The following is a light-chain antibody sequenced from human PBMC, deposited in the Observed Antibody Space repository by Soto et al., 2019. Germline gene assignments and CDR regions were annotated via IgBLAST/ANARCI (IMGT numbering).Light chain of an antibody. J-gene: IGLJ3*02. Sequence: QTVVTQEPSFSVSPGRTVTLTCGLSSGSVSTSYYPSWYQQTPGQAPRTLIYSTNTRSSGVPDRFSGSILGNKAALTITGAQADDESDYCCVLHMGSGIWVFGGGTKLTVL. CDR1: SGSVSTSYY. CDR2: STN. CDR3: VLHMGSGIWV. V-gene: IGLV8-61*01.